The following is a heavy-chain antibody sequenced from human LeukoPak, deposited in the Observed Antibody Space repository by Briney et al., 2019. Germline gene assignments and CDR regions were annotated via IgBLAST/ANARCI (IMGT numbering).Heavy chain of an antibody. Sequence: SETLSLTCTVSGGSISSYYWSWIRQPPGKGLEWIGYIYYSGSTNYNPSLKSRVTISVDTSKNQFSLKLSSVTAADTAVYYCASMITMVRGVYFGYWGQGTLVTVSS. D-gene: IGHD3-10*01. V-gene: IGHV4-59*01. CDR1: GGSISSYY. CDR2: IYYSGST. CDR3: ASMITMVRGVYFGY. J-gene: IGHJ4*02.